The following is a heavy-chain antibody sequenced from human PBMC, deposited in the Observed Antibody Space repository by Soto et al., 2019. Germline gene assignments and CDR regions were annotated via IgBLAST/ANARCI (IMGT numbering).Heavy chain of an antibody. J-gene: IGHJ3*02. CDR3: ARGLEWAVDFWSGYYTRGAFDI. D-gene: IGHD3-3*01. Sequence: QVQLVQSGAEVKKPGSSVKVSCKASGGTFSSYAISWVRQAPGQGLEWMGGIIPIFGTANYAQKFQGRVTITGEKSTSTDHMELSSLRSEDTAVYYCARGLEWAVDFWSGYYTRGAFDIWGQGTMVTVSS. V-gene: IGHV1-69*06. CDR1: GGTFSSYA. CDR2: IIPIFGTA.